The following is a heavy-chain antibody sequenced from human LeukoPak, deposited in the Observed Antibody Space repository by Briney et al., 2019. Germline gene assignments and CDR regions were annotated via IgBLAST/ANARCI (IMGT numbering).Heavy chain of an antibody. D-gene: IGHD3-10*01. V-gene: IGHV4-59*02. CDR1: GDSVSSHY. Sequence: SETLSLTCTVSGDSVSSHYWSWIRQTPGKGLEWIGYVSYSGGTNYNPSLKRRVSISLDTSKNQFSLQLSSPAAADPAVSYCARAPMAIITSALADAFDFWGQGTMVTVSS. CDR3: ARAPMAIITSALADAFDF. CDR2: VSYSGGT. J-gene: IGHJ3*01.